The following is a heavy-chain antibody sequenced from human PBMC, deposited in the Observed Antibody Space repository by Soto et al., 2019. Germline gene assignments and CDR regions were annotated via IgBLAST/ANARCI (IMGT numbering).Heavy chain of an antibody. Sequence: EVQLVESGGGLVKPGGSLRLSCAASGFTFSNAWMSWVRQAPGKGLEWVGRIKSKTDGGTTDYAAPVKGRFTISRDDSKNTLYLQMNSLKTEDTAVYYCTTRQVGIVATIWRDYWGQGTLVTVSS. CDR2: IKSKTDGGTT. J-gene: IGHJ4*02. CDR1: GFTFSNAW. V-gene: IGHV3-15*01. D-gene: IGHD5-12*01. CDR3: TTRQVGIVATIWRDY.